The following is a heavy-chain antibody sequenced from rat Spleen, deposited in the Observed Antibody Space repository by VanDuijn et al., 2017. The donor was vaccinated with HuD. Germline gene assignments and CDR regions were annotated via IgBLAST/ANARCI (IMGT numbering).Heavy chain of an antibody. Sequence: EVLLVEPGGGLVQPGRSLKLSCAASGFTFSHYDMAWVRQTPEKGLEWVAFLRYDGSKTFYRDSVTGRFTISRDNAKSTLFLQMDSLRSEDTATYYCTTDRPGALMEAWGQGASVTVSS. CDR1: GFTFSHYD. V-gene: IGHV5-20*01. CDR3: TTDRPGALMEA. CDR2: LRYDGSKT. J-gene: IGHJ4*01. D-gene: IGHD5-1*01.